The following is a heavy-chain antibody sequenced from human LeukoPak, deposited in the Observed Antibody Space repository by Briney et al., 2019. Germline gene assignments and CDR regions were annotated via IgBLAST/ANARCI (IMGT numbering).Heavy chain of an antibody. CDR2: IYHSGST. J-gene: IGHJ4*02. CDR1: GGSISSSSYY. V-gene: IGHV4-39*07. D-gene: IGHD6-19*01. CDR3: AAGIIAVTGSDSSFDY. Sequence: SETLSLTCTVSGGSISSSSYYWGWIRQPPGKGLEWIGSIYHSGSTYYNPSLKSRVTISVDTSKNQFSLRLSSVTAADTAVYYCAAGIIAVTGSDSSFDYWRQGTLVTVSS.